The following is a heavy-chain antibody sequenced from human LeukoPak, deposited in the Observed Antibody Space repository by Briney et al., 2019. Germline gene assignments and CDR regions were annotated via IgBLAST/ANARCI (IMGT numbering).Heavy chain of an antibody. Sequence: PGGSLRLSCAASGFTFSSYAMHWVRQAPGKGLEWVAVISYDGSNKYYADSVKSRFTISRDNSKNTLYLQMNSLRAEDTAVYYCAREEAALYYFDYWGQGTLVTVSS. CDR3: AREEAALYYFDY. V-gene: IGHV3-30-3*01. J-gene: IGHJ4*02. D-gene: IGHD6-6*01. CDR2: ISYDGSNK. CDR1: GFTFSSYA.